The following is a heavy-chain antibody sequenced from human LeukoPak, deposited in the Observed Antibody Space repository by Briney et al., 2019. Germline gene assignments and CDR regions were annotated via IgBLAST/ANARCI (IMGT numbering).Heavy chain of an antibody. CDR1: GGYVSSSRYY. J-gene: IGHJ6*02. CDR3: ARHGRYCTNGVCTGYYYYGMDV. V-gene: IGHV4-39*01. CDR2: IYYSGST. Sequence: SETLSLTCTVSGGYVSSSRYYWGWIRQPPGKGLEWIGSIYYSGSTYYNPSLKSRVTISVDTSKNQFSLKLSSVTAADTAVYYCARHGRYCTNGVCTGYYYYGMDVWGQGTTVTVSS. D-gene: IGHD2-8*01.